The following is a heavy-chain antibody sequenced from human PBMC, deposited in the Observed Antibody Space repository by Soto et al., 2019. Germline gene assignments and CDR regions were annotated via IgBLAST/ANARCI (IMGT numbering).Heavy chain of an antibody. CDR3: AKDFVLLWFGELSNFDY. V-gene: IGHV3-30*18. CDR2: ISYDGSNK. CDR1: GFTFSSYG. J-gene: IGHJ4*02. Sequence: QVQLVESGGGVVQPGRSLRLSCAASGFTFSSYGMHWVRQAPGKGLEWVAVISYDGSNKYYADSVKGRFTISRDNYKNTLYLQMNSLRAEDTAVYYCAKDFVLLWFGELSNFDYWGQGTLVTVSS. D-gene: IGHD3-10*01.